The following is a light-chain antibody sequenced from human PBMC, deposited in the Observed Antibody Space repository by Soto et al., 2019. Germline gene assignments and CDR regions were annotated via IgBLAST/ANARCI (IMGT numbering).Light chain of an antibody. CDR1: SSDVGGYNS. CDR3: SSWTSSSSSV. CDR2: DVS. J-gene: IGLJ1*01. Sequence: QSVLTQPASVSGSPGQSIAISCTGTSSDVGGYNSVSWYQQYPGKAPKLMIHDVSNRPSGVSDRFSGSKSGNTASLTISGLQAEDEADYYCSSWTSSSSSVLGSGTKVTVL. V-gene: IGLV2-14*01.